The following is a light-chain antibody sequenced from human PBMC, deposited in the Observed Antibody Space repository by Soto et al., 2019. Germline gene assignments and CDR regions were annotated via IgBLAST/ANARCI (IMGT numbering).Light chain of an antibody. J-gene: IGKJ4*01. Sequence: DIQITHSPSTLSASVGDRVTITCRASQSISSWLAWYQQKPGKAPKLLIYKASTLESGVPSRFSGSGSGTEFTLTISSLQPDDFATYYCQQYNSVSLLTFGGG. CDR3: QQYNSVSLLT. CDR2: KAS. V-gene: IGKV1-5*03. CDR1: QSISSW.